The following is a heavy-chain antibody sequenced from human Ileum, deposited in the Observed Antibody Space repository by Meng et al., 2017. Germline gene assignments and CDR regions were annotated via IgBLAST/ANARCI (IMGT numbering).Heavy chain of an antibody. V-gene: IGHV3-33*01. Sequence: GGGGGPPGPSRVPSCASSAFTFSSDGFHWFRQSPGKALGWGAFIAADGSIKTYAESVKGRFTTSRDNSMNTLSLQMNSLRVDDTALYFCARDRGVRWLDSWGQGTLVTVSS. CDR2: IAADGSIK. CDR3: ARDRGVRWLDS. CDR1: AFTFSSDG. J-gene: IGHJ5*01. D-gene: IGHD3-3*01.